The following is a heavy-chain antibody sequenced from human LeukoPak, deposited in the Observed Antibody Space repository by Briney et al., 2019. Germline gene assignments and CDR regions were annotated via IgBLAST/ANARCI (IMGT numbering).Heavy chain of an antibody. Sequence: SETLSLTCAVYGGSFSGYYWSWIRQPPGKGLEWIGYIYYSGSTNYNPSLKSRVTISVDTSKNQFSLKLSSVTAADTAVYYCARLSDGYNTNWFDRWGQGTLVTVSS. CDR3: ARLSDGYNTNWFDR. V-gene: IGHV4-59*08. CDR2: IYYSGST. D-gene: IGHD5-24*01. J-gene: IGHJ5*02. CDR1: GGSFSGYY.